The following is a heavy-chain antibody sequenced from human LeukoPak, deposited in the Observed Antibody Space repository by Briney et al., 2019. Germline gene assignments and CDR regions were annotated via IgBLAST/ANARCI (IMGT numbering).Heavy chain of an antibody. Sequence: GGSLRLSCAASGFTFSSYSMNWVRQAPGKGLEWVSSISSSSSYIYYADSVKGRFTISRDNAKNSLYLQMNSLRAEDTAVYYCAKDQFPARDPIDAFDIWGQGTMVTVSS. V-gene: IGHV3-21*01. CDR3: AKDQFPARDPIDAFDI. CDR2: ISSSSSYI. D-gene: IGHD2-21*01. J-gene: IGHJ3*02. CDR1: GFTFSSYS.